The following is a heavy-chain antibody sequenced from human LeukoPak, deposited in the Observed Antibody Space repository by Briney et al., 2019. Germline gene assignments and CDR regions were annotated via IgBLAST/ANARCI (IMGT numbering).Heavy chain of an antibody. CDR1: GGSFSGYY. V-gene: IGHV4-34*01. CDR2: INHSGST. CDR3: AKDESSWWFDP. D-gene: IGHD3-22*01. Sequence: SETLSLTCAVYGGSFSGYYWSWIRQPPGKGLEWIGEINHSGSTNYNPSLKSRVTISVDTSKNQFSLKLSSVTAADTAVYYCAKDESSWWFDPWGQGTLVTVSS. J-gene: IGHJ5*02.